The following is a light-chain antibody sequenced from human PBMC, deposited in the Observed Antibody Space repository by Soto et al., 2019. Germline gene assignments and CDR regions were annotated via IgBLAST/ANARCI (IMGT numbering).Light chain of an antibody. CDR2: AAS. Sequence: EIVLTQSPGTLSLSPGERATLSCRASQNVRSPYLAWYQQKPGQAPRLLIYAASSRAAGIPDRFSGSGSGTDFTLTISRLEPEDFAVYYRQQYGNSAWTFGQGTKVEIK. CDR1: QNVRSPY. V-gene: IGKV3-20*01. J-gene: IGKJ1*01. CDR3: QQYGNSAWT.